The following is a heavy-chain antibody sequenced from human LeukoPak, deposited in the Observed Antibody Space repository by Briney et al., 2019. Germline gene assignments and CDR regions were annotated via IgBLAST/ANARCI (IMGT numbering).Heavy chain of an antibody. V-gene: IGHV1-46*01. CDR3: ARGGHDYVWGSYRYTSHDAFDI. CDR1: GYTFTSYY. J-gene: IGHJ3*02. D-gene: IGHD3-16*02. CDR2: INPSGGST. Sequence: ASVKVSCKASGYTFTSYYMHWVRQAPGQGLEWMGIINPSGGSTSYAQKFQGRVTMTRDTSTSTAYMELSSLRSEDTAVYYCARGGHDYVWGSYRYTSHDAFDIWGQGTMVTVSS.